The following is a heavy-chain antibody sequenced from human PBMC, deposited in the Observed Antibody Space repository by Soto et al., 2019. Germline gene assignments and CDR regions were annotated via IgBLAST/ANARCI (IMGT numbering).Heavy chain of an antibody. V-gene: IGHV3-30-3*01. Sequence: HPWGALRLSCAASGLTFSSYAMHWVRQAPGEGLEWVAVISYDGSNKYYADSVKGRFTVSRDNSKNTLYLQMNNLRPEDTAVYYCATEDVPVAGTTHQIWGVGSMVVVSS. D-gene: IGHD6-13*01. J-gene: IGHJ4*02. CDR1: GLTFSSYA. CDR2: ISYDGSNK. CDR3: ATEDVPVAGTTHQI.